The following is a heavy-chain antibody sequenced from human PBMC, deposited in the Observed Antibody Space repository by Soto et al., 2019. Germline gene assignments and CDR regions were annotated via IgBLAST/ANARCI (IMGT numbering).Heavy chain of an antibody. D-gene: IGHD5-12*01. Sequence: SETLSLTCTVSGGSISSYYWSWIRQPPGKGLEWIGYIYYSGSTNYNPSLKSRVNISVDTSKNQFSLKLSSVAAADTAVYYCARLNSGYDWGVYYYYYYMDVWGKGTTVTVSS. CDR3: ARLNSGYDWGVYYYYYYMDV. CDR1: GGSISSYY. V-gene: IGHV4-59*08. CDR2: IYYSGST. J-gene: IGHJ6*03.